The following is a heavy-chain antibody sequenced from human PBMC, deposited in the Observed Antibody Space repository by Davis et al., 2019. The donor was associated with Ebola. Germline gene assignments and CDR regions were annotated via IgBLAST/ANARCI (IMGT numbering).Heavy chain of an antibody. Sequence: GESLKISCAASGLTFSNYAMTWVRQAPGKGLEWVAVISYDGSNKYYADSVKGRFTISRDNSKNTLYLQMNSLRAEDTAVYYCAKDRYYDSSGFDYWGQGTLVTVSS. CDR3: AKDRYYDSSGFDY. CDR1: GLTFSNYA. V-gene: IGHV3-30*18. D-gene: IGHD3-22*01. J-gene: IGHJ4*02. CDR2: ISYDGSNK.